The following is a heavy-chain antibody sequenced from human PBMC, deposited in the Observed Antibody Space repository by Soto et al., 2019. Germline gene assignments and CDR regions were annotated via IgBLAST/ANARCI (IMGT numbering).Heavy chain of an antibody. CDR2: IYSDGRT. Sequence: GGSLRLSCAASGLLGRNNYMTWVRQAPGMGLEWVSAIYSDGRTFYAESVKGRCIISRDKSDNTLYLQMNSLRAEDTALYYCERALYEGALDVWGQGKMVTVSS. CDR3: ERALYEGALDV. V-gene: IGHV3-53*01. D-gene: IGHD3-16*01. CDR1: GLLGRNNY. J-gene: IGHJ3*01.